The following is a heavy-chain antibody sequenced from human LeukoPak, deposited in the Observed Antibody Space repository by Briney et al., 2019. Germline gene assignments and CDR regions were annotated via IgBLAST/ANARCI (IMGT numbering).Heavy chain of an antibody. CDR1: GSSISSSSYY. CDR2: MSYKYSGST. D-gene: IGHD2-21*02. Sequence: PSETLSLTCTVSGSSISSSSYYWGWIRQPPGKGLEWIGSMSYKYSGSTYYNPSLKSRVTISVDTSKNQFSLRLSSVTAADTAVYYCARLGRLGVVTASYYYYGMDVWGQGTTVTVSS. CDR3: ARLGRLGVVTASYYYYGMDV. J-gene: IGHJ6*02. V-gene: IGHV4-39*01.